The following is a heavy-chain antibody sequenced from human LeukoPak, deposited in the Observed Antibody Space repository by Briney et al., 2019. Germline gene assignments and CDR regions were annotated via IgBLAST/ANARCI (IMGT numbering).Heavy chain of an antibody. V-gene: IGHV1-69*04. CDR3: ARSMDITGTTGYFQR. D-gene: IGHD1-7*01. CDR2: IIPIFGIA. Sequence: ASVKVSCKASGGTFSSYAISWVRQAPGQGLEWMGRIIPIFGIANYAQKFQGRVTITADKSTSTAYMELSSLRSEDTAVYYCARSMDITGTTGYFQRWGQGTLVTVSS. CDR1: GGTFSSYA. J-gene: IGHJ1*01.